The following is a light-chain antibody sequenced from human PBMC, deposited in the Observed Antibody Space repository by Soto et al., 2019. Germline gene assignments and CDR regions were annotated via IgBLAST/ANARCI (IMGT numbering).Light chain of an antibody. Sequence: DIQMTQSPSTLSASVGDRVTITCRANQSISNWLAWYQQRPGKAPNLLIYDASSLQSGVPSRFSGSGYGREFTLTISNLQPDDFATYYCQQYNSSPLPFGGGTKVEIK. V-gene: IGKV1-5*01. CDR3: QQYNSSPLP. CDR2: DAS. CDR1: QSISNW. J-gene: IGKJ4*01.